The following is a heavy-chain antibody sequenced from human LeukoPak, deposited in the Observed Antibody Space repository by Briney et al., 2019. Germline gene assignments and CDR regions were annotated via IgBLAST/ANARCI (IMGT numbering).Heavy chain of an antibody. Sequence: GGSLRLSCAASGFTFSSYSMNWVRQAPGKGLEWVSYISSSSSTIYYADSVKGRFTISRDNAKNSLYLQMNSLRAEDTAVYYCARELVVGATKWFDPWGQGTLVTVSS. CDR1: GFTFSSYS. V-gene: IGHV3-48*01. CDR2: ISSSSSTI. D-gene: IGHD1-26*01. J-gene: IGHJ5*02. CDR3: ARELVVGATKWFDP.